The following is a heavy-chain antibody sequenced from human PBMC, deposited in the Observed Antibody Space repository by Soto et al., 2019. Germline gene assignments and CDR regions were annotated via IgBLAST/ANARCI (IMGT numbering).Heavy chain of an antibody. CDR3: ARPRSGSYYYGMDV. D-gene: IGHD3-3*01. CDR1: GYTFTSYD. V-gene: IGHV1-8*01. Sequence: QVQLLQSGAEVMKPGASVKVSCKASGYTFTSYDINWVRQATGQGLEWMGWMNPNSGNTGYAQKFQGRVTMTRNTSIITAYMELSSLRSEDTAVYYCARPRSGSYYYGMDVWGQGTAVTVSS. CDR2: MNPNSGNT. J-gene: IGHJ6*02.